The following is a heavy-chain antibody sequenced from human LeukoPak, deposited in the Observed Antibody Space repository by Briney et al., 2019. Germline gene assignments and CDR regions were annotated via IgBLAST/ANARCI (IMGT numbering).Heavy chain of an antibody. CDR3: ARHFHRPVTIFGVAPENYFDY. CDR1: GISISFYY. CDR2: IYYSGST. J-gene: IGHJ4*02. V-gene: IGHV4-59*08. D-gene: IGHD3-3*01. Sequence: PSETLSLTCTVSGISISFYYWSWIRQPPGKGLEWIGYIYYSGSTNYNPSLKSRVTISVDTSKNQFSLKLSSVTAADTAVYYCARHFHRPVTIFGVAPENYFDYWGQGTLVTVSS.